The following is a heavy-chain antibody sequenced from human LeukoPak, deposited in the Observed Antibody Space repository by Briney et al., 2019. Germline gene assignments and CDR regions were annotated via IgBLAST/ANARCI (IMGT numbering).Heavy chain of an antibody. CDR2: IKSNADGGTP. V-gene: IGHV3-15*01. J-gene: IGHJ4*02. D-gene: IGHD2/OR15-2a*01. CDR1: GFTFSSYN. Sequence: GGSLRLSCAASGFTFSSYNMNWVRQAPGKGLEWVGRIKSNADGGTPDYAAPARGRFTISRDDSKNTLYLQMNSLKTEDTAVYYCTTFYHEYSPYWGRGTLVTVSS. CDR3: TTFYHEYSPY.